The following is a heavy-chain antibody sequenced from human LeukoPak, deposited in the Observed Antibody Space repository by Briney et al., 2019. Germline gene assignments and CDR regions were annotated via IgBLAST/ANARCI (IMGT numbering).Heavy chain of an antibody. CDR1: GFTFSDYG. D-gene: IGHD3-22*01. V-gene: IGHV3-33*06. Sequence: PGGSLRLSCAASGFTFSDYGMHWVRQAPDKGLEWVAIIWYGGSEKYYADSVKGRFTISRDNSKNTLYLQMNSLRAEDTAVYYCAKRGYYYEYFDYWGQGTLVTVSS. CDR3: AKRGYYYEYFDY. J-gene: IGHJ4*02. CDR2: IWYGGSEK.